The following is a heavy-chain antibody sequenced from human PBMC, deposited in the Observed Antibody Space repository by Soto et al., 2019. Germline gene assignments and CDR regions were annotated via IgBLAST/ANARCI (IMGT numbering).Heavy chain of an antibody. CDR1: GFTFSSYA. CDR3: AKDRGGYSYGEYFDY. D-gene: IGHD5-18*01. CDR2: ISGSGGST. V-gene: IGHV3-23*01. J-gene: IGHJ4*02. Sequence: GGSLRLSCAASGFTFSSYAMSRVRQAPGKGLEWVSAISGSGGSTYYADSVKGRFTISRDNSKNTLYLQMNSLRAEDTAVYYCAKDRGGYSYGEYFDYWGQGTLVTVSS.